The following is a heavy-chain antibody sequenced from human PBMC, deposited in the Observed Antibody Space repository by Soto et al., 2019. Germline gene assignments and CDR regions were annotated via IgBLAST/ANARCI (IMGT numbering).Heavy chain of an antibody. D-gene: IGHD3-10*01. V-gene: IGHV3-11*06. J-gene: IGHJ6*04. CDR2: ISSSTSYT. Sequence: LRLSCAASGLTFSDYYMSWTRQAPGKGLEWVSDISSSTSYTNYPDSVRGRFTIARDNAKYSRFLQMNSLIADDTAAYYCAYFPYPSGYYYCGMDVWGKGTTVTVSS. CDR3: AYFPYPSGYYYCGMDV. CDR1: GLTFSDYY.